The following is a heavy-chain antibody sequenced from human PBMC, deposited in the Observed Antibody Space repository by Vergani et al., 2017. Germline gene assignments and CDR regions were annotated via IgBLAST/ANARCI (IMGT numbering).Heavy chain of an antibody. CDR3: TRVDKVSSSSPPCLDD. CDR1: GFTFGDYA. CDR2: IRSKAYGGTT. J-gene: IGHJ4*02. V-gene: IGHV3-49*04. D-gene: IGHD6-6*01. Sequence: EVQLVESGGGLVQPGRSLRLSCTASGFTFGDYAMSWVRQAPGKGLEWVGFIRSKAYGGTTEYAASVKGRFTISRDDSKSIAYLQMNSLKTEDTAVYYCTRVDKVSSSSPPCLDDWGQGTLVTVSS.